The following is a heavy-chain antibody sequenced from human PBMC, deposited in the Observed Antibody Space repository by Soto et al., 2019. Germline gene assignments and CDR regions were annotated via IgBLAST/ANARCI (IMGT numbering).Heavy chain of an antibody. J-gene: IGHJ4*02. CDR1: GGSFSGYY. V-gene: IGHV4-34*11. D-gene: IGHD3-16*01. Sequence: SETLSLTCAVYGGSFSGYYWSWIRQPPGKGLEWIGHIYYSGSTDYNPSLKSRLAISIDTSKNQFSLKLSPVTAADTAVYFCAREGGESSDGLYYFDSWGQGSLVTVSS. CDR2: IYYSGST. CDR3: AREGGESSDGLYYFDS.